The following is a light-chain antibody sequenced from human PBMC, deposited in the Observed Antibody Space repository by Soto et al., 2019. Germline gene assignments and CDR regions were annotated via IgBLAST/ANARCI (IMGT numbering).Light chain of an antibody. J-gene: IGKJ4*01. CDR3: QQYNNWPRGT. CDR1: QSVSAN. V-gene: IGKV3-15*01. Sequence: IVMPQSPATLSASPGERATLSCRASQSVSANLAWYQQKPGKAPRLLIYGASTRATGIPARFSGSGSGTEFTLTISSLQSEDFAVYYCQQYNNWPRGTFGGGTEVEIK. CDR2: GAS.